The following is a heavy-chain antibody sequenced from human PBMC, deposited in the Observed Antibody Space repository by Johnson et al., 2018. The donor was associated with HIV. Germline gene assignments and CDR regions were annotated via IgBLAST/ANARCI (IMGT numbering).Heavy chain of an antibody. V-gene: IGHV3-30-3*01. Sequence: QAQLVESGGGVVQPGRSLRLSCAASGFTFSSYAMHWVRQAPGKGLEWVAIISYDGSNKYYADSVKGRFTISRDNSKNTLYLQMNSLRAEDTAVYYCAKVNGDYKTDAFDIWGQGTMVTVSS. CDR2: ISYDGSNK. J-gene: IGHJ3*02. CDR1: GFTFSSYA. CDR3: AKVNGDYKTDAFDI. D-gene: IGHD4-17*01.